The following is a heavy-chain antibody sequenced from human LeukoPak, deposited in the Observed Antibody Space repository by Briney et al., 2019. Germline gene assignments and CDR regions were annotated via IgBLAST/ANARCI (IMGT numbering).Heavy chain of an antibody. CDR1: GGSISSSSYY. D-gene: IGHD6-13*01. CDR2: MYYSGST. Sequence: PSETLSLTCTVSGGSISSSSYYWGWIRQPPGKGLEWIGSMYYSGSTYYNPSLKSRVTISVDTSKNQFSLKLSSVTAADTAVYYCARRRAEGGSNGHYNWFDPWGQGILVTVSS. V-gene: IGHV4-39*01. CDR3: ARRRAEGGSNGHYNWFDP. J-gene: IGHJ5*02.